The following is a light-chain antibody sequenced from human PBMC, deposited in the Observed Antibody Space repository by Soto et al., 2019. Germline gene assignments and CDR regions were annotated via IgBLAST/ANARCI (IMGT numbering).Light chain of an antibody. Sequence: QTVVTQPPSASGTPGQRVTISCSGSNSNIGRNTVNWYQQLPGVAPSLLIYSNNQRPSGVPDRFSGSKSGTSASLAISGLQSEDEADYYCAAWDESPNVPVFGGGTKVTVL. J-gene: IGLJ3*02. CDR2: SNN. CDR1: NSNIGRNT. V-gene: IGLV1-44*01. CDR3: AAWDESPNVPV.